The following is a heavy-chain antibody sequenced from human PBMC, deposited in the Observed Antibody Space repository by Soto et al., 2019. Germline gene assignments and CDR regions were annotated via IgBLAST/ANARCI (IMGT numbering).Heavy chain of an antibody. D-gene: IGHD3-22*01. CDR3: ARSLNYYDDDDYQRSFYLDY. CDR1: GFIFSAYS. CDR2: ISSSGRTI. Sequence: GGSLRLSCTASGFIFSAYSMNWVRQAPGKGLEWVSYISSSGRTIDYTDSVKGRFTVSRDSAKNSLHLQMNGLRDEDTAVYYCARSLNYYDDDDYQRSFYLDYWGQGALVTVSS. V-gene: IGHV3-48*02. J-gene: IGHJ4*02.